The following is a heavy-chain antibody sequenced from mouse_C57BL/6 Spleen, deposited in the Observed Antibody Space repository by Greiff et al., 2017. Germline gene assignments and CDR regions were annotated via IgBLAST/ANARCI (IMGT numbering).Heavy chain of an antibody. D-gene: IGHD2-3*01. J-gene: IGHJ2*01. CDR1: GFTFSSYA. CDR2: ISDGGSYT. V-gene: IGHV5-4*03. CDR3: ERVDGTDDD. Sequence: EVKLEESGGGLVKPGGSLKLSCAASGFTFSSYAMSWVRQTPEKRLEWVATISDGGSYTYYPDNVKGRFPISRDNAKNNRYLQMSHMKSEYTARYYCERVDGTDDDWGTGTTLTVSS.